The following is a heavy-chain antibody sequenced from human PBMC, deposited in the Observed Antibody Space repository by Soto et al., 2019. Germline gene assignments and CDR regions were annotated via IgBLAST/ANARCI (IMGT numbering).Heavy chain of an antibody. J-gene: IGHJ6*02. CDR1: GFTFSSYA. V-gene: IGHV3-30-3*01. CDR2: ISYDGSNK. Sequence: GGSLRLSCAASGFTFSSYAMHWVRQAPGKGLEWVAVISYDGSNKYYADSVKGRFTISRDNSKNTLYLQMNSLGAEDTAVYYCARVLRPHYYYYYYGMDVWGQGTTVTVSS. D-gene: IGHD1-26*01. CDR3: ARVLRPHYYYYYYGMDV.